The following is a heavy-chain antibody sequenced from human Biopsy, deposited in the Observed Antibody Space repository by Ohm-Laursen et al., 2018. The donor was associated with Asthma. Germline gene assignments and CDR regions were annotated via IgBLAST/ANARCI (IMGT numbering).Heavy chain of an antibody. CDR1: GYPFTAYF. CDR3: ARLTYGSGSDYFDY. D-gene: IGHD3-10*01. V-gene: IGHV1-2*06. CDR2: NNPNTGGT. Sequence: ASVKVSCKASGYPFTAYFIHWVRQAPGKGLEGMGRNNPNTGGTDYAQQFQGRVTMTRDTSISTAYMELNRLTSDDTAVYYCARLTYGSGSDYFDYWGQGALVTVSS. J-gene: IGHJ4*02.